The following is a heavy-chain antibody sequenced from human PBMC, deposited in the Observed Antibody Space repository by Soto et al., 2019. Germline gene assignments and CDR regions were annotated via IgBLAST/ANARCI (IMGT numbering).Heavy chain of an antibody. V-gene: IGHV3-30*18. D-gene: IGHD6-13*01. J-gene: IGHJ4*02. CDR1: GFTFSSYG. CDR3: AKDPGQQLAYYFDY. CDR2: ISYDGSNK. Sequence: QVQLVESGGVVVQPGRSLRLSCAASGFTFSSYGMHWVRQAPGKGLEWVAVISYDGSNKYYADSVKGRFTISRDNSKNTLYLQMNSLRAEDTAVYYCAKDPGQQLAYYFDYWGQGTLVTVSS.